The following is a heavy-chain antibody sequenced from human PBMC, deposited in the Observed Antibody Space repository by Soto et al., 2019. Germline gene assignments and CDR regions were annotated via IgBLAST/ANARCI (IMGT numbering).Heavy chain of an antibody. J-gene: IGHJ6*02. V-gene: IGHV3-48*01. CDR1: GFTFSIYS. D-gene: IGHD6-13*01. CDR2: IMPGSSHI. Sequence: AGGSLRLSCAASGFTFSIYSMNWVRQAPGKGLEWVSYIMPGSSHIFYADSVKGRFTISRDNAKNSLYLQMNSLRAEDTAVYYCARDDRGSSSWSCCYYYGMDLWGQGTTVTVSS. CDR3: ARDDRGSSSWSCCYYYGMDL.